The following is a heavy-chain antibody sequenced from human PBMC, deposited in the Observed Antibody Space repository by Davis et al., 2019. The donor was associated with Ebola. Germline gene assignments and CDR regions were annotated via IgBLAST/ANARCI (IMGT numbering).Heavy chain of an antibody. D-gene: IGHD3-16*01. CDR3: AKGWGPYYYYGMDV. J-gene: IGHJ6*02. CDR1: GFTFSSYW. CDR2: INSDGSST. Sequence: GESLKISCAASGFTFSSYWMHWVRQAPGKGLVWVSRINSDGSSTSYADSVKGRFTISRDNAKNTLYLQMNSLRAEDTAVYYCAKGWGPYYYYGMDVWGQGTTVTVSS. V-gene: IGHV3-74*01.